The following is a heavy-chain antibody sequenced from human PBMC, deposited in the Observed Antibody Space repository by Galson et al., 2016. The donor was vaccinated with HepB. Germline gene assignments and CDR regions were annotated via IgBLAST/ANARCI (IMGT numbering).Heavy chain of an antibody. CDR2: ISGSGGSK. V-gene: IGHV3-23*01. CDR1: GATVNSNY. Sequence: SLRLSCAVFGATVNSNYMSWVRQAPGKGLEWVSAISGSGGSKYYADSVKGRFTISRDNSKNTLYLQMNSLRAEDTAVYYCANRGLVTNYYYGMDVWGQGTTVTVSS. CDR3: ANRGLVTNYYYGMDV. D-gene: IGHD5-18*01. J-gene: IGHJ6*02.